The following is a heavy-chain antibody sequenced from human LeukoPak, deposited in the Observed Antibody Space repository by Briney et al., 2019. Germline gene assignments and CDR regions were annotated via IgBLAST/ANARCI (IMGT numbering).Heavy chain of an antibody. CDR2: FDPDDAET. J-gene: IGHJ4*02. CDR3: ATGQTTPVLVDTLHF. D-gene: IGHD4-17*01. Sequence: GASVKVSCKVSGHTVTEFSIHWVRQAPGKGLEWMGGFDPDDAETVFARKFQGGVTMTEDTSTNTAYMELTSLRSEDTAVYYCATGQTTPVLVDTLHFWGQGTLVTVSS. V-gene: IGHV1-24*01. CDR1: GHTVTEFS.